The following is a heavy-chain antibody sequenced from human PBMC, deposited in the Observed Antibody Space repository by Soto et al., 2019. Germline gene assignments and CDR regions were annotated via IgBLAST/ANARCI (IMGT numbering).Heavy chain of an antibody. CDR3: ARGVSVDLGYDYIWGSYRRGYYFDS. V-gene: IGHV4-34*01. J-gene: IGHJ4*02. Sequence: PSETLSLTCAVYGGSFSGYYWSWIRQPPGKGLEWIGEINHSGSTNYNPSLKSRVTISVDTSKNQFSLKLSSVTAADTAVYYCARGVSVDLGYDYIWGSYRRGYYFDSWGQGSLVTVSS. CDR1: GGSFSGYY. D-gene: IGHD3-16*02. CDR2: INHSGST.